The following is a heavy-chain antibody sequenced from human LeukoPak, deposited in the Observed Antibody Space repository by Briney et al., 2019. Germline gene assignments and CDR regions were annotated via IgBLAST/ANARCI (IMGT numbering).Heavy chain of an antibody. V-gene: IGHV3-7*01. CDR2: IKQDGSEK. J-gene: IGHJ4*02. CDR1: GFTFTSYW. Sequence: GGSLRLSCAASGFTFTSYWMTWVRQAPGKGLEWVANIKQDGSEKYYVDSVKGRFTISRDNAKNSLYLQMNSLRAEDTAIYYCAKDLLGQWPTVFDYWGQGTLVTVSS. D-gene: IGHD6-19*01. CDR3: AKDLLGQWPTVFDY.